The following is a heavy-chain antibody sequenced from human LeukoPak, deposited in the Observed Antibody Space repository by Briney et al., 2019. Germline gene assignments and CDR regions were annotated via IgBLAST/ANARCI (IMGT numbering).Heavy chain of an antibody. Sequence: GGSLRLSCAASGFTFSSYWMSWVRQAPGKGLEWVANIKQDGSEKYYVDSVKGRFTISRDNAKNPLYLQMNSLRAEDTAVYYCARDLPAGFWSGYHYWGQGTLVTVSS. V-gene: IGHV3-7*01. CDR1: GFTFSSYW. CDR3: ARDLPAGFWSGYHY. J-gene: IGHJ4*02. CDR2: IKQDGSEK. D-gene: IGHD3-3*01.